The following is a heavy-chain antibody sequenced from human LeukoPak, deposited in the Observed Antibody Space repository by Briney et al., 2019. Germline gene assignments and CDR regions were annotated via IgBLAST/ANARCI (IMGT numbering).Heavy chain of an antibody. CDR1: GYTFTSYY. CDR2: INPNSGGT. CDR3: ARSGGYQLHEFDY. V-gene: IGHV1-2*06. D-gene: IGHD2-2*01. Sequence: ASVKVSCKASGYTFTSYYMHWVRQAPGQGLEWMGRINPNSGGTNYAQKFQGRVTMTRDTSISTAYMELSRLRSDDTAVYYCARSGGYQLHEFDYWGQGTLVTVSS. J-gene: IGHJ4*02.